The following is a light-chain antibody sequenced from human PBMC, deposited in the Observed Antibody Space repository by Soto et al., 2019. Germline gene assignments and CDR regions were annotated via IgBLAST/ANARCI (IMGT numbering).Light chain of an antibody. Sequence: DVVMTQSPLSLPVTLGQPASISCRSSQTLLGSDGNTYLNWFQQRPGQSPRRLIYKVSNRDSGVPDRFSGSGSGTNFKLQISRVEAEDVGIYYCTQGTHCPPWTFGQGTKVEIK. V-gene: IGKV2-30*01. CDR1: QTLLGSDGNTY. CDR3: TQGTHCPPWT. CDR2: KVS. J-gene: IGKJ1*01.